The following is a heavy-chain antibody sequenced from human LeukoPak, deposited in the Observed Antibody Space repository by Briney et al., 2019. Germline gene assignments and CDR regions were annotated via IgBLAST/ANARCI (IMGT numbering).Heavy chain of an antibody. CDR1: GYSISSGYY. D-gene: IGHD4-17*01. CDR3: ARESSDYGDYDPNYFDY. CDR2: IYHSGST. J-gene: IGHJ4*02. Sequence: SETLSLTCTVSGYSISSGYYWGWIRQPPGKGLEWIGSIYHSGSTYYNQSLKSRVTISVDTSKNQFSLKLSSVTAADTAVYYCARESSDYGDYDPNYFDYWGQGTLVTVSS. V-gene: IGHV4-38-2*02.